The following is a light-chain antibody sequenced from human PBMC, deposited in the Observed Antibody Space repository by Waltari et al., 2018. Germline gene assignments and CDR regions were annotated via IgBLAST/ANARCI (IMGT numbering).Light chain of an antibody. CDR3: QQYGSPPRT. CDR2: NAS. J-gene: IGKJ1*01. V-gene: IGKV3-20*01. CDR1: QADSNNH. Sequence: SLRASQADSNNHLAVSPQKPCQAPRLLSYNASLTGTGIPDKCSGSGSGTDFTLTISRLEPEDCAVYYCQQYGSPPRTFGQGTKVEIK.